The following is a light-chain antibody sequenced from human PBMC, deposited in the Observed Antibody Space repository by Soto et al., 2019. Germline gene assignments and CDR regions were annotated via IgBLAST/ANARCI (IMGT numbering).Light chain of an antibody. CDR2: EVS. CDR1: SSDVGSYNL. J-gene: IGLJ3*02. CDR3: CSYGGSSRVV. Sequence: QSALTQPASVSGAPGQSITISCTGTSSDVGSYNLVSWYQQHPGKAPQLMIYEVSNPPLGVSHRYSGSKSANTASLTSSGLGAEDEADYYSCSYGGSSRVVFGGGTKLTVL. V-gene: IGLV2-23*02.